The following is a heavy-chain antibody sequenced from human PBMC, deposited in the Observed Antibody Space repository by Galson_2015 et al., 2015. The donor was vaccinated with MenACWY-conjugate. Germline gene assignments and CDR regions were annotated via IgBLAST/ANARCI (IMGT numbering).Heavy chain of an antibody. CDR2: IKQDGSVK. J-gene: IGHJ4*02. D-gene: IGHD3-10*01. CDR1: GFTLRTYW. CDR3: AREEWRSGSGSYNSY. Sequence: SLRLSCAASGFTLRTYWMSWVRPAPGQGLAWVANIKQDGSVKYYVGSVKGRFTISRDNAKNSVYLQMNSLGADDTAVYYCAREEWRSGSGSYNSYWGQGTLVTVSS. V-gene: IGHV3-7*03.